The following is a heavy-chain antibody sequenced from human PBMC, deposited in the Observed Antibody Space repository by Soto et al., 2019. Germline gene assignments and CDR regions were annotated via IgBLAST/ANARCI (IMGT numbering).Heavy chain of an antibody. V-gene: IGHV1-24*01. CDR2: FNPEDDEA. CDR1: GHTLTQLS. D-gene: IGHD3-22*01. CDR3: ANSNYFDSSALTLSHFDS. Sequence: QVQLVQSGAEVKKFGASVKVSCKVSGHTLTQLSIHCVRQAPGKGLEWMGGFNPEDDEALYAQKFQGRVTMTEDTSTDTAYMELNSLRSEDTALYYCANSNYFDSSALTLSHFDSWGQGTLVTGSS. J-gene: IGHJ4*02.